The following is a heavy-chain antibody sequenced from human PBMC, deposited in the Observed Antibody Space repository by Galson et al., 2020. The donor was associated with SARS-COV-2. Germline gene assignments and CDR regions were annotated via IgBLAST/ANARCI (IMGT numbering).Heavy chain of an antibody. CDR2: IYYTGST. CDR1: GGSISSSSYY. CDR3: ASIDSSGFYPYFDY. V-gene: IGHV4-39*01. D-gene: IGHD3-22*01. J-gene: IGHJ4*02. Sequence: TSETLYLTCTVSGGSISSSSYYWGWIRQPPGKGLEWIGSIYYTGSTYYNPSLKSRVTISVDTSKNQFSLNLNSVTAADTAVYYCASIDSSGFYPYFDYWGQGTLVTVSS.